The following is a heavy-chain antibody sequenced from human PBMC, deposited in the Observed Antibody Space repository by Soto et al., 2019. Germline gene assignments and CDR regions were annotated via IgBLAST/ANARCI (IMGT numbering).Heavy chain of an antibody. CDR3: ARGVTAGVDY. J-gene: IGHJ4*02. CDR1: GYSFTSLD. V-gene: IGHV1-8*01. CDR2: MEPSSGKT. Sequence: ASVKGSCKASGYSFTSLDINWVRQTAGQGLEWMGWMEPSSGKTGYAQKFHDRVTMTSDTSINTAYMELTTLTSDDTAFYYCARGVTAGVDYWGQGTLVTVSS. D-gene: IGHD1-26*01.